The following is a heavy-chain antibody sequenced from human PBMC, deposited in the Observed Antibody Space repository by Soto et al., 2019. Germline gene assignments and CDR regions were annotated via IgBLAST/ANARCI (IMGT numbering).Heavy chain of an antibody. D-gene: IGHD4-17*01. Sequence: QVQLQESGPGLVKPSQTLSLTCTVSGGSISSGGYYWSWIRQHPGKGLEWIAYIYYSGSTYYNPSLKSRVTISVDTSKNQFSLKLSSVTAADTAVYYCAGCPDYGDPNWFDPWGQGTLVTVSS. J-gene: IGHJ5*02. V-gene: IGHV4-31*03. CDR1: GGSISSGGYY. CDR2: IYYSGST. CDR3: AGCPDYGDPNWFDP.